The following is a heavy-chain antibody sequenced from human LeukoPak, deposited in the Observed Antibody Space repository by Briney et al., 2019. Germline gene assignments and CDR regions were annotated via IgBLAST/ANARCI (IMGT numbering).Heavy chain of an antibody. CDR1: GGSISSSSYY. CDR3: ARGGGKLREIMCFDY. CDR2: SYASGST. Sequence: SETLSLTCIVSGGSISSSSYYWGWIRQPPGKGLEWIGRSYASGSTNYNPSLKSRVTISIDTSKNQFSLKLSSVTAADTAVYYCARGGGKLREIMCFDYWGQGTLVTVSS. V-gene: IGHV4-61*05. D-gene: IGHD3-16*01. J-gene: IGHJ4*02.